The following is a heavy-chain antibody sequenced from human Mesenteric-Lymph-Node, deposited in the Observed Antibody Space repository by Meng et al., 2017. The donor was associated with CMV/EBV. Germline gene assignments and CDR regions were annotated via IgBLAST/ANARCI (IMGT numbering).Heavy chain of an antibody. Sequence: GESLKISCAASGFTVSSNYMSWVRQAPGKGLEWVSVIYSGGSTYYADSVKGRFTISRDNSKNTLYLQMNSLRAEDTAVYYCARILPASYGMDVWGQGTTVTVSS. CDR2: IYSGGST. V-gene: IGHV3-53*01. D-gene: IGHD1-14*01. CDR3: ARILPASYGMDV. CDR1: GFTVSSNY. J-gene: IGHJ6*02.